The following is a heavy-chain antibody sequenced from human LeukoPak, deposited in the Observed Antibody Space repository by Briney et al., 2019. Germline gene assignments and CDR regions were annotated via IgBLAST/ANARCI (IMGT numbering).Heavy chain of an antibody. J-gene: IGHJ4*02. V-gene: IGHV4-4*07. Sequence: PSETLSLTCTVSGGSISSYYWSWIRQPAGKGLEWIGRIYTSGSTNYNPSLKSRVTMSVDTSKNQFSLKLTSVTAADTAVYYCANHCSGGTCYRYYFDHWGQGMLVTVSS. D-gene: IGHD2-15*01. CDR3: ANHCSGGTCYRYYFDH. CDR2: IYTSGST. CDR1: GGSISSYY.